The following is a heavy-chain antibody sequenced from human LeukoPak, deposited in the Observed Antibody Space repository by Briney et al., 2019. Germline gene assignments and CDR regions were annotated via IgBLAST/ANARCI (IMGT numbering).Heavy chain of an antibody. V-gene: IGHV4-34*01. CDR1: GGFFSGYY. CDR3: AREVDCSGNSCYSGFGY. J-gene: IGHJ4*02. D-gene: IGHD2-15*01. Sequence: AEPLSLTCAVYGGFFSGYYWSWIRKPPGKGLEWIGEITHSGSTNYNPSLKSRVTISVDTSKNHFSLKLSSVTAADTAVYYCAREVDCSGNSCYSGFGYWGQGTLVTVSS. CDR2: ITHSGST.